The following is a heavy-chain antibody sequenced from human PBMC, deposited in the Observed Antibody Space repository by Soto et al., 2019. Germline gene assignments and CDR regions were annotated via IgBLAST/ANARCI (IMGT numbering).Heavy chain of an antibody. J-gene: IGHJ6*02. CDR1: GGSISSGGYY. D-gene: IGHD5-18*01. CDR3: ARVVYSYGSYYYYGMDV. V-gene: IGHV4-31*03. CDR2: IYYSGST. Sequence: LSLTCTVSGGSISSGGYYWSWIRQHPGKGLEWIGYIYYSGSTYYNPSLKSRVTISVDTSKNQFSLKLSSVTAADTAVYYCARVVYSYGSYYYYGMDVWGQGTTVTVSS.